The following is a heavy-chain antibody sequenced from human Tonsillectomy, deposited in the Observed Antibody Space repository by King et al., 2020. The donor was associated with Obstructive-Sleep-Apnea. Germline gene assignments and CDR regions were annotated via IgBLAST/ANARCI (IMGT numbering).Heavy chain of an antibody. J-gene: IGHJ4*02. D-gene: IGHD5-24*01. CDR2: ISWNSANI. CDR1: GFTFDDYG. Sequence: VQLVESGGGLVQPGRSLRLSCAASGFTFDDYGMHWVRQAPGKGLAWVSGISWNSANIAYADSVKGRVTISRDNAKNSLYLQMNSLRAEDTDLYYCAKDRLAAITECFDYWGQGTLVSVSS. V-gene: IGHV3-9*01. CDR3: AKDRLAAITECFDY.